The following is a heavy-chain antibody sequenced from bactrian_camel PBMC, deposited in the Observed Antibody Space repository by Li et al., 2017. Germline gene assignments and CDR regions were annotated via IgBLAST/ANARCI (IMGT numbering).Heavy chain of an antibody. CDR1: GYSSSSYC. V-gene: IGHV3S1*01. Sequence: HVQLVESGGGSVQPGGSLKLSCTISGYSSSSYCMGWVRQAPGQEREGVAGIYTGAPRTYYADSVKGRFSISREDTQNTWFLQMDNLKPEDSATYSCAASYNGEYCIRLSVAGKFIKLWGHGTQVTVS. D-gene: IGHD3*01. CDR2: IYTGAPRT. J-gene: IGHJ4*01. CDR3: AASYNGEYCIRLSVAGKFIKL.